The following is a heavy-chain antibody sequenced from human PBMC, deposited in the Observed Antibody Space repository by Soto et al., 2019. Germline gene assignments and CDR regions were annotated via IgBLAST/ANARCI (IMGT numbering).Heavy chain of an antibody. CDR3: AGHSHKDY. J-gene: IGHJ4*02. CDR2: VYSGGST. Sequence: EVQLVESGGGLVQPGGSLRLSCAASGFTVSSNYVSWVRQAPGKGLEWVSVVYSGGSTYYADSVKGRFTSSRDNSKNPLYLQTNSLRAEDTAVYYCAGHSHKDYWGQGTLVTVSS. V-gene: IGHV3-66*04. CDR1: GFTVSSNY.